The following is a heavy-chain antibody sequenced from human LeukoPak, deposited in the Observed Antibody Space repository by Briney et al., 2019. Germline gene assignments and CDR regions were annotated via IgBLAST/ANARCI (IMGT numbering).Heavy chain of an antibody. D-gene: IGHD3-10*02. CDR3: ARLFGELLLPSDHFYYMDV. CDR1: GYTFTASG. Sequence: ASVKVSCKASGYTFTASGLCWVRQAPGQGLEWMGWINPYNDITDYAQAFKGRVTMTTDTSTSTAYMELRSLRSDDTAVYYCARLFGELLLPSDHFYYMDVWGKGTAVTVSS. CDR2: INPYNDIT. V-gene: IGHV1-18*01. J-gene: IGHJ6*03.